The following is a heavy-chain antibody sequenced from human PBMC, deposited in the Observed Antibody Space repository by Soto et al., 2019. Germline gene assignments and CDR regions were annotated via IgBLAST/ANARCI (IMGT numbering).Heavy chain of an antibody. CDR2: ISNDGSNK. D-gene: IGHD3-3*01. CDR1: GFTFSSYA. V-gene: IGHV3-30-3*01. CDR3: AMGDGYIVDNIPFDY. J-gene: IGHJ4*02. Sequence: QVQLVESGGGVVQPGRSLSLSCAASGFTFSSYAMHWVRQAPGKGLEWVAVISNDGSNKYYADSVKGRFTISRDNSKNTLYLKMNSLEDEETAVYYCAMGDGYIVDNIPFDYWGQGTLVTVSS.